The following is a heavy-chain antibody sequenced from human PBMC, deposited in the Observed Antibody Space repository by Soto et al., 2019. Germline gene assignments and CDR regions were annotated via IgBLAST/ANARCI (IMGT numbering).Heavy chain of an antibody. CDR1: GVSISSSQW. CDR3: GRTKDFFYGVDV. V-gene: IGHV4-4*02. Sequence: QVQLQESGPGLVKPSGTLSLTCAVSGVSISSSQWWSWVRQPPGRGLEWIGEIYHNEHTNSNPSLSSRLTMSLDKSKNQVSLKLSSVTAADTATYYCGRTKDFFYGVDVWGQGTTVTVSS. J-gene: IGHJ6*02. CDR2: IYHNEHT.